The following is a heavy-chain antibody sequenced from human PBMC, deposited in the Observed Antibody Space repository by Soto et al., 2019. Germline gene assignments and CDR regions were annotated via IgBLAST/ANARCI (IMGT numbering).Heavy chain of an antibody. CDR3: PRPNGVAFDH. CDR2: IYPADSDT. CDR1: GDIFTSYW. D-gene: IGHD2-8*01. Sequence: GESLKISCKGSGDIFTSYWIGWVRQMPGKGLEWMGIIYPADSDTRYSPSFQGQVTISADKSISAAYLQWSSLKASDTATYSRPRPNGVAFDHWGPGTLVTVSS. V-gene: IGHV5-51*01. J-gene: IGHJ4*02.